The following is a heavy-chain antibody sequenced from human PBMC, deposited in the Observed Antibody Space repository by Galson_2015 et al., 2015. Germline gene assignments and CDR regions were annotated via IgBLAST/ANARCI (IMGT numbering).Heavy chain of an antibody. D-gene: IGHD2-8*01. Sequence: PALVKPTQTLTLTCTFSGFSLTTRGMAVAWIRQPPGKALEGLALIYWDDDRRYSPSLKSRLTITKDTSKNQVVLTMTNMDPVDTATYFCARSSGGYSTSGFCWGFDFWGQGTLVTVSS. CDR1: GFSLTTRGMA. J-gene: IGHJ4*02. V-gene: IGHV2-5*02. CDR3: ARSSGGYSTSGFCWGFDF. CDR2: IYWDDDR.